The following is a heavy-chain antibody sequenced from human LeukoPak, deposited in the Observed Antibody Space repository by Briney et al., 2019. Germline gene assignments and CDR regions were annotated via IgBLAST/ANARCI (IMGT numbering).Heavy chain of an antibody. J-gene: IGHJ5*02. V-gene: IGHV1-2*02. CDR1: GYTFTGYY. CDR2: INPNSGGT. CDR3: AREGTMVRGVIITS. D-gene: IGHD3-10*01. Sequence: ASVEVSCKASGYTFTGYYMHWVRQAPGQGLEWMGWINPNSGGTNYAQKFQGRVTMTRDTSISTAYMELSRLRSDDTAVYYCAREGTMVRGVIITSWDQGTLVTVSS.